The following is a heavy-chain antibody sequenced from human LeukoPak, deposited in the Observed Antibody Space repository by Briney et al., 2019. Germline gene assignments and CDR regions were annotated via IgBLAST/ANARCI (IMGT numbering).Heavy chain of an antibody. CDR2: IFHSGDT. CDR1: GDSLTTTY. D-gene: IGHD5-18*01. CDR3: ARVARQLDV. J-gene: IGHJ6*02. Sequence: PSETLSLTCFVSGDSLTTTYWSWIRQAPGKGLEYIGYIFHSGDTNYNPSLKNRLTISMDTSKKQFSLKLSSVTAADTAVYYCARVARQLDVWGRGTTVTVS. V-gene: IGHV4-59*01.